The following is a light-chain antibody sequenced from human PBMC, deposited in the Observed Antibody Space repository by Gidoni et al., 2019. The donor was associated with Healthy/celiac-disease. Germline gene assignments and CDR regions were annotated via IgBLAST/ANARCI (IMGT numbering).Light chain of an antibody. CDR3: CSHAGSSTVV. CDR2: EGS. V-gene: IGLV2-23*01. CDR1: SSDVGSYNL. J-gene: IGLJ2*01. Sequence: QSALTQPASESGSPGQSITISCTGTSSDVGSYNLVSWYQQHPGKAPKLMIYEGSKRPSGVSNRFSGSKSGNTASLTISGLQAEDEADYYCCSHAGSSTVVFGGGTKLTVL.